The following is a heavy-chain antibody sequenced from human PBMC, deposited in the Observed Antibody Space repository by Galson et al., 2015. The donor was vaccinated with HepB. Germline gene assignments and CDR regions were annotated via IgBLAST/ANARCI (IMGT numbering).Heavy chain of an antibody. V-gene: IGHV3-33*01. D-gene: IGHD3-22*01. J-gene: IGHJ4*02. CDR1: GFTFSSYG. Sequence: PLRLSCAASGFTFSSYGMHWVRQAPGKGLEWVAVIWYDGSNKYYADSVKGRFTISRDNSKNTLYLQMNSLRAEDTAVYYCASSGYYKGEYFDYWGQGTLVTVSS. CDR3: ASSGYYKGEYFDY. CDR2: IWYDGSNK.